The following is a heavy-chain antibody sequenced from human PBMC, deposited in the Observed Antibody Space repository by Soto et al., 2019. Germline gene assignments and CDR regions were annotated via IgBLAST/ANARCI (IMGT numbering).Heavy chain of an antibody. J-gene: IGHJ3*01. CDR1: GFTFTRSA. V-gene: IGHV1-58*01. CDR2: IVVGSGNT. CDR3: AAFATTGDAFDV. D-gene: IGHD4-17*01. Sequence: QMQLVQSGPEVKKPGTSVKVSCKASGFTFTRSAVQWVRQARGQRPEWIGWIVVGSGNTNYAQKFQERVTITRDMSTSTAYTELSSLRSEDTAVYYCAAFATTGDAFDVWAQGTMVTVSS.